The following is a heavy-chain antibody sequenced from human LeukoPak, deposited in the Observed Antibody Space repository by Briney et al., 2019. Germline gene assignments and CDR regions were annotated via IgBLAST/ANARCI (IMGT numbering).Heavy chain of an antibody. D-gene: IGHD1-1*01. J-gene: IGHJ4*02. CDR3: ARGSNWNSYDY. Sequence: SGTLSLTCAVSGGSIGSSNWWSWVRQPPGKGLEWIGEIYHSGSTNYNPSLKSRVTISLDTSNKQFSLKLSSVTAADTAVYYCARGSNWNSYDYWGQGTLVTVSS. V-gene: IGHV4-4*02. CDR2: IYHSGST. CDR1: GGSIGSSNW.